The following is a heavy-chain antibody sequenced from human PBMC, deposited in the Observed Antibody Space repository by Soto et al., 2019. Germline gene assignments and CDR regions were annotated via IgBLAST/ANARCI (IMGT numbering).Heavy chain of an antibody. CDR3: ARIPLYSFPTSDPLDN. J-gene: IGHJ1*01. D-gene: IGHD1-26*01. CDR2: IIPIFGTT. CDR1: GGTFNTYT. V-gene: IGHV1-69*01. Sequence: QVQLVQSGTDVKKPGSSVTVSCKASGGTFNTYTFSWVRQAPGQGLEWMGSIIPIFGTTHYAQSFQGRLSITADQSSTTTYMELRSLTSHDTALYYCARIPLYSFPTSDPLDNWGQGTLVTVSS.